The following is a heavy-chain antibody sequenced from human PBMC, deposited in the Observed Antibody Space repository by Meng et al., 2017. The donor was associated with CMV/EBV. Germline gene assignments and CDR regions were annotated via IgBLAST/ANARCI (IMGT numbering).Heavy chain of an antibody. CDR2: IGTAGDT. V-gene: IGHV3-13*03. J-gene: IGHJ6*02. Sequence: GESLKISCAACGFTFSSYDMHWVRQATGKGLEWVSAIGTAGDTYYPGSVKGQFTISRENAKNSLYLQMNSLRAGDTAVYYCARYLSIAAQFPREGMDVWGQGTTVTVSS. CDR3: ARYLSIAAQFPREGMDV. CDR1: GFTFSSYD. D-gene: IGHD6-13*01.